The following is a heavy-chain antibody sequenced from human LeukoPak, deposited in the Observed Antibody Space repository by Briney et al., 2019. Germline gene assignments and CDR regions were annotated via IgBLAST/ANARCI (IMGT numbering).Heavy chain of an antibody. D-gene: IGHD1/OR15-1a*01. CDR1: GFTLGNYG. CDR3: ARDFRLGGTTGWIN. CDR2: ISAGGHDR. V-gene: IGHV3-23*01. Sequence: GGSLRLSCEASGFTLGNYGMTWVRQTPGKKLEWVSGISAGGHDRNYADSVKGRFTISRDNSGGTVYLQMDRLRADDTAFYYCARDFRLGGTTGWINWGQGTLVIVSS. J-gene: IGHJ4*02.